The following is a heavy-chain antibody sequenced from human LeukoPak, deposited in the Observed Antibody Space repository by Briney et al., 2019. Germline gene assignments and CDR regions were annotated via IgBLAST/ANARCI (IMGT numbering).Heavy chain of an antibody. CDR1: GFSFIKYS. J-gene: IGHJ4*02. CDR2: ISSSSSYI. V-gene: IGHV3-21*01. CDR3: ARDFPDGSRNWGFDY. D-gene: IGHD3-10*01. Sequence: GGSLRLSCSVSGFSFIKYSMNWVRQAPGKGLEWVSSISSSSSYIYYADSVKGRFTISRDNAKNSLFLQMNNLRPEDTSVYYCARDFPDGSRNWGFDYWGQGIWVTVSP.